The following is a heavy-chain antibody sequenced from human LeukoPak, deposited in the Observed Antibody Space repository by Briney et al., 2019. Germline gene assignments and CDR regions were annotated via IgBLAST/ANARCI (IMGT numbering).Heavy chain of an antibody. J-gene: IGHJ4*02. CDR3: ARTDRLGAALLASFDY. Sequence: TGGSLGLSCAASGFTFSSYSVNWVRQAPGKGLEWVSSISSSSSYIYYADSVKGRFTISRDNAKNSLYLQMNSLRAEDTALYYCARTDRLGAALLASFDYWGQGTLVTVSS. V-gene: IGHV3-21*01. D-gene: IGHD3-16*01. CDR1: GFTFSSYS. CDR2: ISSSSSYI.